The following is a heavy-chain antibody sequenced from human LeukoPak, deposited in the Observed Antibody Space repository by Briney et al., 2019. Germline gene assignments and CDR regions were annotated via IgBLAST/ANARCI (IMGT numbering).Heavy chain of an antibody. Sequence: GASVKVSCKASGYTFTGYYIHWVRQAPGQGLEWMGWINPNSGGTNYAQKFQGRVTMTRDMSISTAYMELSRLTSDDTAVYYCARWFTITSGDYDILTSSYHRGMDVWGQGTTVTVSS. CDR2: INPNSGGT. D-gene: IGHD3-9*01. CDR1: GYTFTGYY. V-gene: IGHV1-2*02. J-gene: IGHJ6*02. CDR3: ARWFTITSGDYDILTSSYHRGMDV.